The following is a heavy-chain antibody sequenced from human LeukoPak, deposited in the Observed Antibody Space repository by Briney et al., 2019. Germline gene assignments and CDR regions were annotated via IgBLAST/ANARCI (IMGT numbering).Heavy chain of an antibody. CDR3: ASLAVAETVDY. Sequence: ASVKVSCKASGYTFTSYAMHWVRQATGQGLEWMGWMNPNSGNTGYAQKFQGRVTMTRNTSISTAYMELSSLRSEDTAVYYCASLAVAETVDYWGQGTLVTVSS. J-gene: IGHJ4*02. V-gene: IGHV1-8*02. CDR1: GYTFTSYA. D-gene: IGHD6-19*01. CDR2: MNPNSGNT.